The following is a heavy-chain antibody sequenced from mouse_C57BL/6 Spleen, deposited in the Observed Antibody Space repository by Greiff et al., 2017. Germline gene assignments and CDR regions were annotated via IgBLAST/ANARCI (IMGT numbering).Heavy chain of an antibody. J-gene: IGHJ1*03. D-gene: IGHD1-1*01. CDR3: ARSPYYYGSSYRYFDV. Sequence: QVTLKVCGPGILQSSQTLSLTCSFSGFSLSTSGMGVSWIRQPSGQGLEWLAHIYWDDDKRYNPSLKSRLTSSKDTSSNQVFLKITSVDTADTATYYCARSPYYYGSSYRYFDVWGTGTTVTVSS. CDR2: IYWDDDK. CDR1: GFSLSTSGMG. V-gene: IGHV8-12*01.